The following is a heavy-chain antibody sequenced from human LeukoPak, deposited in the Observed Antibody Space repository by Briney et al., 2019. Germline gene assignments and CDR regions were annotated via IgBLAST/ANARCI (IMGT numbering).Heavy chain of an antibody. CDR1: GGSISSSSYC. CDR2: IYYSGST. Sequence: PSETLSLTCTVSGGSISSSSYCWGWIRQPPGKGLESIGSIYYSGSTYYNPSLKSRVTISVDTSKNQFSLKLSSVTAADTAVYYCASGYSSGWLPTNPRADYYYMDVWGKGTTVTVSS. V-gene: IGHV4-39*01. J-gene: IGHJ6*03. CDR3: ASGYSSGWLPTNPRADYYYMDV. D-gene: IGHD6-19*01.